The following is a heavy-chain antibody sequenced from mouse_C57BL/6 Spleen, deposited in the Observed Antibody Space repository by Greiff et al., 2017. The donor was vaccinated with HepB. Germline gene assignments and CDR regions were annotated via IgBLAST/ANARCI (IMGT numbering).Heavy chain of an antibody. J-gene: IGHJ2*01. D-gene: IGHD1-1*01. CDR2: IYPGDGDT. CDR1: GYAFSSYW. V-gene: IGHV1-80*01. CDR3: ARGVLLGDYFDY. Sequence: VKLVESGAELVKPGASVKISCKASGYAFSSYWMNWVKQRPGKGLEWIGQIYPGDGDTNYNGKFKGKATLTADKSSSTAYMQLSSLTSEDSAVYFCARGVLLGDYFDYWGQGTTLTVSS.